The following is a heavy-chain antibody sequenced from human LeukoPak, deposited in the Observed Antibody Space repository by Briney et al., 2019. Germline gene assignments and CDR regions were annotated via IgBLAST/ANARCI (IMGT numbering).Heavy chain of an antibody. Sequence: GGSLRLSCAASEFTFSSYAMTWVRQAPGKGLEWVSTISGGGGSTYYPDSVKGRLTISRDNSKNMVSLQMDSLRAEDTALYYCAKEGEYSFGSFDSWGQGTLVTVSS. CDR2: ISGGGGST. D-gene: IGHD5-18*01. CDR1: EFTFSSYA. CDR3: AKEGEYSFGSFDS. V-gene: IGHV3-23*01. J-gene: IGHJ4*02.